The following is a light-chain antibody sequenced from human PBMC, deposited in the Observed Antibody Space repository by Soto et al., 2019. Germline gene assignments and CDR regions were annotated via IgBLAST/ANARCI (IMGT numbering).Light chain of an antibody. CDR2: GNS. CDR3: QSYDSSLSGRGVI. CDR1: SSNIGAGYD. J-gene: IGLJ2*01. Sequence: QSVLTQPPSVSGAPGQRVTISCTGSSSNIGAGYDVHWYQQLPGTAPKLLIYGNSNRPSGVPDRFSGSKSGTSASLAITGLQDEDDADYYCQSYDSSLSGRGVIFGGGTKLTVL. V-gene: IGLV1-40*01.